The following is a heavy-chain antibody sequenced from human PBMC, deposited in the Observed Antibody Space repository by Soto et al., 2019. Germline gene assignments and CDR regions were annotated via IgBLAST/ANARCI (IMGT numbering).Heavy chain of an antibody. Sequence: QVQLVDSGGGMVQPGRSLRLSCTTSGFIFNTYAMHWVRQAPGKGLEWVAVMSHDGSSKYYADSVKGRFTISRDNSKNTLYLQMNSLRTEDTAVYYCARPGSGYDILTGHYFYYYHAMDVWGQGTTVTVSS. J-gene: IGHJ6*02. V-gene: IGHV3-30-3*01. CDR3: ARPGSGYDILTGHYFYYYHAMDV. D-gene: IGHD3-9*01. CDR2: MSHDGSSK. CDR1: GFIFNTYA.